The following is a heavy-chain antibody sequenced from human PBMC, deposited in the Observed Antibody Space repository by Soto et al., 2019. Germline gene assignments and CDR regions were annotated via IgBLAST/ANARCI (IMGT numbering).Heavy chain of an antibody. V-gene: IGHV3-30-3*01. Sequence: LRLSCAAPGFNFNIHALHWIRQAPGEGLEWVAVMSPGGNSQYYADSVKGRFTISRDTSKSTLYLQMTSLRPEDTAVYYCASGAAFYYDTSRYWGQGTLVTVSS. CDR3: ASGAAFYYDTSRY. CDR2: MSPGGNSQ. CDR1: GFNFNIHA. J-gene: IGHJ4*02. D-gene: IGHD3-22*01.